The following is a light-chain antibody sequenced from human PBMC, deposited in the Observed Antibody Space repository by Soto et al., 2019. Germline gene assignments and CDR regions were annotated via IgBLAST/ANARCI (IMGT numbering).Light chain of an antibody. V-gene: IGLV2-14*01. Sequence: SALTQPASVSGSPGQSITISCTGTSSDVGGYNYVSWYQQHPGKAPKLMIYDVSNRPSGVSNRFSGSKSGNTASLTISGLQAEDEADYYCSSYTSSRGVVFGGGTKVTVL. CDR3: SSYTSSRGVV. CDR2: DVS. CDR1: SSDVGGYNY. J-gene: IGLJ2*01.